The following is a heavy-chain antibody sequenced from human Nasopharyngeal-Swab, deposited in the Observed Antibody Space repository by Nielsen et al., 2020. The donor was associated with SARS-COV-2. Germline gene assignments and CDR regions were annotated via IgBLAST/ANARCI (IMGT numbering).Heavy chain of an antibody. V-gene: IGHV1-8*01. CDR3: ARGCRKGVLMVYAILYYYYYMDV. CDR2: MNPNSGNT. Sequence: ASVKVSCKASGYTFTSYDINWVRQATGQGLEWMGWMNPNSGNTGYAQKFQGRVTMTRNTSISTAYMELSSLRSEDTAVYYCARGCRKGVLMVYAILYYYYYMDVWGKGTTVTVSS. CDR1: GYTFTSYD. J-gene: IGHJ6*03. D-gene: IGHD2-8*01.